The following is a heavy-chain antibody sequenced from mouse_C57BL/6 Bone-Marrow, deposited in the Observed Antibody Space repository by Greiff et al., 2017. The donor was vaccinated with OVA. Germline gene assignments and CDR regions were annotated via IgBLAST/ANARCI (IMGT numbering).Heavy chain of an antibody. Sequence: DVHLVESGGDLVKPGGSLKLSCAASGFTFSSYGMSWVRQTPDKRLEWVATISSGGSYTYYPDSVKGRFTISRDNAKNTLYLQMSSLKSEDTAMYYCARGVPFRDYFDYWGQGTTLTVSS. D-gene: IGHD6-1*01. CDR2: ISSGGSYT. J-gene: IGHJ2*01. CDR1: GFTFSSYG. CDR3: ARGVPFRDYFDY. V-gene: IGHV5-6*01.